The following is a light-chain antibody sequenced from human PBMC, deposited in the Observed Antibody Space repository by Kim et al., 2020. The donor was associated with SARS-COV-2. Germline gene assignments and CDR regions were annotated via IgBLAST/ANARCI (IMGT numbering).Light chain of an antibody. Sequence: ASIGDRVTITCRASQDIGNYVDWYQQKPGKGPKLLIYATSTLQSGVPSRFSGSGSGTDVTLTINSLQPEDVATYFCQHYYNVPFTFGPGTKVDIK. V-gene: IGKV1-27*01. CDR1: QDIGNY. CDR3: QHYYNVPFT. J-gene: IGKJ3*01. CDR2: ATS.